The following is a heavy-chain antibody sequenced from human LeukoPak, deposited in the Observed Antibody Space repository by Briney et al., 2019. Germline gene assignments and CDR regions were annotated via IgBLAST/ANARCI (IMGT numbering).Heavy chain of an antibody. Sequence: SETLSLTCTVSGGSISSYYWSWIRQPPGKGLEWIGYIYYSGSTNYNPSLKSRVTISVDTSKNQFSLKLSSVTPEDTAVYYCAREGDWYFDLWGRGTLVTVSS. J-gene: IGHJ2*01. CDR2: IYYSGST. D-gene: IGHD1-26*01. V-gene: IGHV4-59*12. CDR1: GGSISSYY. CDR3: AREGDWYFDL.